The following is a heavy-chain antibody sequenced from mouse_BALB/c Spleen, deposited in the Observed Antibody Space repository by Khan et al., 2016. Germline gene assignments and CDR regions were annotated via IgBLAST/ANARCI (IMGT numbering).Heavy chain of an antibody. V-gene: IGHV1-9*01. D-gene: IGHD2-2*01. CDR2: ILPGGGTS. CDR1: GYTFSSYW. CDR3: AGIRDGYDPWFAY. J-gene: IGHJ3*01. Sequence: QVRLQQSGAELVKPGASVKISCKATGYTFSSYWIEWVKQRPGHGLEWIGEILPGGGTSNYNEKFRGKATFTADKFSNTAYMQLSSLTSEDSAVSYCAGIRDGYDPWFAYWGQGTLVTVSA.